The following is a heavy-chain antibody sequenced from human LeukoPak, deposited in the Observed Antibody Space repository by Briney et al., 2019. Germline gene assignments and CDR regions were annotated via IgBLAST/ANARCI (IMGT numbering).Heavy chain of an antibody. Sequence: GESLKISCKGSGYTFTTYWIGWVRQMPGKGLEWMGIIYPGDSDTRYSPSFQGQVTISADKSISTTYVQWSSLKASDTAIYYCASIVVAAAGRGYYYYGMDVWGQGTAVTVSS. CDR3: ASIVVAAAGRGYYYYGMDV. D-gene: IGHD6-13*01. V-gene: IGHV5-51*01. CDR2: IYPGDSDT. J-gene: IGHJ6*02. CDR1: GYTFTTYW.